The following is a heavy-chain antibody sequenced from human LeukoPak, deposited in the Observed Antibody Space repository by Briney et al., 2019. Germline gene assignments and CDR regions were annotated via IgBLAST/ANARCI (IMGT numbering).Heavy chain of an antibody. D-gene: IGHD6-13*01. CDR3: AREVSSSSWALPYYYYYGMDV. CDR1: GFTFSSYG. J-gene: IGHJ6*02. Sequence: GGSLRLSCAVSGFTFSSYGMHWVRQAPGKGLEWVAVIWYDGSNKYYADSVKGRFTISRDNSKNTLYLQMNSLRAEDTAVYYCAREVSSSSWALPYYYYYGMDVWGQGTTVTVSS. V-gene: IGHV3-33*08. CDR2: IWYDGSNK.